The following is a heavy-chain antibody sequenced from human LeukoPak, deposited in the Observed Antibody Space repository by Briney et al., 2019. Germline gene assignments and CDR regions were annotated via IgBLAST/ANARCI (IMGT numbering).Heavy chain of an antibody. CDR1: GGSISSYY. V-gene: IGHV4-4*07. CDR2: IYTSGST. J-gene: IGHJ4*02. D-gene: IGHD2-2*01. Sequence: PSETLSLTCTVSGGSISSYYWSWIRQPAGKGLEWIGRIYTSGSTNYNPSLKSRVTMSVDTSKNQFPLKLSSVTAADTAVYYCARGLGYCSSTSCYVLDYWGQGTLVTVSS. CDR3: ARGLGYCSSTSCYVLDY.